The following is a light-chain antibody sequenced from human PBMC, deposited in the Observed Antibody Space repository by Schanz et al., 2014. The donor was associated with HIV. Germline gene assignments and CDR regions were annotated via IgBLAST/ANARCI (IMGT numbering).Light chain of an antibody. CDR2: GNS. Sequence: QSVLTQPPSVSGAPGQRVTISCTGSSSNIGAGYHVQWYQQLPGTAPKLLIYGNSNRPSGVPDRFSGSKSGTSASLAISGLRSDDEADYYCAAGDDSLSGVLFGGGTKLTVL. V-gene: IGLV1-40*01. J-gene: IGLJ3*02. CDR1: SSNIGAGYH. CDR3: AAGDDSLSGVL.